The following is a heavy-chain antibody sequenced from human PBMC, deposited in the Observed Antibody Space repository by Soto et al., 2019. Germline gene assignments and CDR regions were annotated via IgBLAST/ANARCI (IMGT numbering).Heavy chain of an antibody. D-gene: IGHD6-13*01. CDR2: ISYDGNHK. V-gene: IGHV3-30*03. J-gene: IGHJ3*02. CDR1: GFTLSSFG. CDR3: APGLQQLLHAWHDAFDI. Sequence: QVQLVESGGGVVQPGRSLRLSCAASGFTLSSFGMHWVRQAPGKGLERVAVISYDGNHKYYAESVQGRFTISRDTSNDTLYLQMNNPSPADTAVYYCAPGLQQLLHAWHDAFDIWGRGTMVTVSS.